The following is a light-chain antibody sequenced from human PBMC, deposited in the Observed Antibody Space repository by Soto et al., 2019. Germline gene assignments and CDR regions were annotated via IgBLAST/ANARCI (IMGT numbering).Light chain of an antibody. CDR1: QGIQTY. CDR2: GTF. J-gene: IGKJ3*01. V-gene: IGKV1-9*01. CDR3: QHLNNYPPFT. Sequence: IQLTQSPSSLSASVGDRVSITCRASQGIQTYLAWYQQKRGEAPKLLISGTFTLQSGVPSRFNGSGSGTDFTLTISRLQPEDFATYYCQHLNNYPPFTFGPGTKVDLE.